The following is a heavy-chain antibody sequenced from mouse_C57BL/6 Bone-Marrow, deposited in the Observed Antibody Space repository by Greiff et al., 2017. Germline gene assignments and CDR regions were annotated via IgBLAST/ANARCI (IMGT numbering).Heavy chain of an antibody. CDR2: IDPENGDT. V-gene: IGHV14-4*01. CDR1: GFNIKDDY. D-gene: IGHD1-1*01. CDR3: TRDYYGSSYGY. Sequence: EVKLMESGAELVRPGASVKLSCTASGFNIKDDYMHWVKQRPEQGLEWIGWIDPENGDTEYASKFQGKATITADTSSNTAYLQLSSLTSEDTAVYYCTRDYYGSSYGYWGQGTTLTVSS. J-gene: IGHJ2*01.